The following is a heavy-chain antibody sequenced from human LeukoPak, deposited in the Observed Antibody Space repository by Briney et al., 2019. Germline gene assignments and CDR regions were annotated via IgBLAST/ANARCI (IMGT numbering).Heavy chain of an antibody. CDR3: ARDDNYGSGQPDD. Sequence: ASVKVSCKASGYTFTSYGITWVRQAPGQGLEWMGWTSGYNGNTNYAQKFQGRVTMTTDTSTSTVYMELRSLRSDDTAVYYCARDDNYGSGQPDDWGQGTLVTAS. J-gene: IGHJ4*02. CDR1: GYTFTSYG. V-gene: IGHV1-18*01. D-gene: IGHD3-10*01. CDR2: TSGYNGNT.